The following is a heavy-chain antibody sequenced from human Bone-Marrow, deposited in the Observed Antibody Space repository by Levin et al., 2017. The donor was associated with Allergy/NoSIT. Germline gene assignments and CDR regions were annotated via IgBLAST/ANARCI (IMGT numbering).Heavy chain of an antibody. Sequence: GGSLRLSCAASGFTFSSYWMSWVRQAPGKGLEWVANIKQDGSEKYYVDSVKGRFTISRDNAKNSLYLQMNSLRAEDTAVYYCVGYCSSTSCFNYYGMDVWGQGTTVTVSS. J-gene: IGHJ6*02. CDR2: IKQDGSEK. V-gene: IGHV3-7*01. CDR3: VGYCSSTSCFNYYGMDV. D-gene: IGHD2-2*01. CDR1: GFTFSSYW.